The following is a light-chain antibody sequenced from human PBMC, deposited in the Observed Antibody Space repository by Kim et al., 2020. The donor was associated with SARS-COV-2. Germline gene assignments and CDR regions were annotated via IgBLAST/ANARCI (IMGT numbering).Light chain of an antibody. CDR3: SSWDDTLDGPV. V-gene: IGLV1-44*01. Sequence: GQRVSFSCSGTTANIGSNTLDWYRHRPGKAPKLLICSDKQRPSGVPDRFSGSKSGTSGSLAISGLRSEDEADYYCSSWDDTLDGPVFGGGTQLTVL. CDR2: SDK. J-gene: IGLJ3*02. CDR1: TANIGSNT.